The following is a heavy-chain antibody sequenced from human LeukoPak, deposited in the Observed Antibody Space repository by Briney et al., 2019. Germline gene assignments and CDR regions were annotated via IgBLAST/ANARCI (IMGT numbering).Heavy chain of an antibody. CDR2: IIVIFGTP. J-gene: IGHJ5*01. CDR3: ARDVDSSMVTNWFDS. Sequence: GASVKVSYKASGGTFSSYSFSWVRQAPGQGLEWLGGIIVIFGTPNYPQKFHGRVTITADESTSTVYMELSSLRSEDTAMYYCARDVDSSMVTNWFDSWGQGTLVTVSS. CDR1: GGTFSSYS. D-gene: IGHD5-18*01. V-gene: IGHV1-69*13.